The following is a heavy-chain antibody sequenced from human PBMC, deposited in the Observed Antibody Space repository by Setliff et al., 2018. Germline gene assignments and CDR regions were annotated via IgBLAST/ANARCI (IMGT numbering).Heavy chain of an antibody. Sequence: PSETLSLTCTVSGGSISSYYWSWIRQPPGKGLEWIGYIYNSGSAIYSPSLKSRVTMSIDTSKNQFSLKLNSVTAADMAVYYCAREQWLDPPGYYYMDVWAKGTTVTVSS. CDR1: GGSISSYY. J-gene: IGHJ6*03. CDR2: IYNSGSA. CDR3: AREQWLDPPGYYYMDV. V-gene: IGHV4-59*12. D-gene: IGHD6-19*01.